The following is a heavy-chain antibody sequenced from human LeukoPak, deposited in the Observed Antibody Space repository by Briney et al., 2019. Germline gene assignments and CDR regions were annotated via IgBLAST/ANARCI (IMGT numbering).Heavy chain of an antibody. V-gene: IGHV1-69*13. J-gene: IGHJ1*01. CDR1: GGTFNSYA. CDR3: ARAGAAAAKDAEYFQH. Sequence: SVKVSYKASGGTFNSYAISWVRQAPGQGLEWMGGIIPIFGTANYAQKFQGRVTITADESTSTAYMELSSLRSEDTAVYYCARAGAAAAKDAEYFQHWGQGTLVTVSS. CDR2: IIPIFGTA. D-gene: IGHD6-13*01.